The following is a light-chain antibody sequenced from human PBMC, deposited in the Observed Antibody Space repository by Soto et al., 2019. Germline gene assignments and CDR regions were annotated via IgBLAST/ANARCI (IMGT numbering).Light chain of an antibody. CDR1: KSVSSSY. CDR3: QQYGSSSLT. Sequence: EIVLTQSPGTLSLSPGERDTLSCRASKSVSSSYLAWYQQKPGQAPRLLIYGASSRATGIPDRFSGSGSGTDFTLTISRLEPEDFAVYYCQQYGSSSLTFGGGTKV. J-gene: IGKJ4*01. CDR2: GAS. V-gene: IGKV3-20*01.